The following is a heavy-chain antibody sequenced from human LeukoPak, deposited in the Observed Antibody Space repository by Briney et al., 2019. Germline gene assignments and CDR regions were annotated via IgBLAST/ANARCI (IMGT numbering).Heavy chain of an antibody. D-gene: IGHD6-13*01. CDR3: ATFGGIAAG. V-gene: IGHV3-74*01. CDR2: ISSDGSSA. CDR1: GFTFSSNW. J-gene: IGHJ4*02. Sequence: PGGSLRLSCAVSGFTFSSNWMYWVRQAPGKGLVWVSRISSDGSSATYADSVKGRFTISRDNAKNTLYLQMNSLRAEDTAVYYWATFGGIAAGWGQGTLVTVSS.